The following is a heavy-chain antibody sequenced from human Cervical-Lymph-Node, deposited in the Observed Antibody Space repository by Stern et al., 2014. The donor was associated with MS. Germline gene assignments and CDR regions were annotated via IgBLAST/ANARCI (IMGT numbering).Heavy chain of an antibody. D-gene: IGHD6-19*01. CDR3: ARGGRGSGLDY. CDR2: ISYAGSSE. V-gene: IGHV3-30-3*01. J-gene: IGHJ4*02. CDR1: GFTFDNYP. Sequence: VHLVESGGGVVQPGRSLRLSCAASGFTFDNYPMHWVRQAPGKGLEWVTFISYAGSSEDYADSVQGRFTISRDNSKNTLYLQLNSLRAEDTAVYYCARGGRGSGLDYWGQGTLVTVSS.